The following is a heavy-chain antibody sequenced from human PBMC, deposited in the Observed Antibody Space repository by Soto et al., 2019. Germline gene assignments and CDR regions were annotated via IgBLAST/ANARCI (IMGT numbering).Heavy chain of an antibody. CDR3: AREPHGSGSYYYYYGMDV. CDR1: GFTFSSYA. D-gene: IGHD3-10*01. Sequence: GGSLRLSCAASGFTFSSYAMHWVRQAPGKGLEWVAVISYDGSNKYYADSVKGRFTISRDNSKNTLYLQMNSLRAEDTAVYYCAREPHGSGSYYYYYGMDVWGQGTTVTVSS. V-gene: IGHV3-30-3*01. CDR2: ISYDGSNK. J-gene: IGHJ6*02.